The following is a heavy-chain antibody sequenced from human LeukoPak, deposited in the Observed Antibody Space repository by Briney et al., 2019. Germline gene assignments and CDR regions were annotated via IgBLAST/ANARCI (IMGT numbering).Heavy chain of an antibody. CDR2: ISYDGSNK. CDR1: GFTFSSYG. J-gene: IGHJ4*02. V-gene: IGHV3-30*18. CDR3: AKGSYCDY. Sequence: QTGGSLRLSCAASGFTFSSYGMHWVRQAPGKGLEWVAVISYDGSNKYYADSVKGRFTISRDNSKNTLYLQMNSLRAEDTAVYYCAKGSYCDYWGQGTLVTVSS.